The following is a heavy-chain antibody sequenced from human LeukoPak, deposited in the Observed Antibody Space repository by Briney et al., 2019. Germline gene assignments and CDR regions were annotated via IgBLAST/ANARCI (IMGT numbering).Heavy chain of an antibody. CDR3: ARADHDYGDV. D-gene: IGHD4-17*01. J-gene: IGHJ4*02. CDR2: INTDGRIT. V-gene: IGHV3-74*01. Sequence: GGSLRLSCAASGFTFSSYWMHWVRQAPGKGLVWVSRINTDGRITSYADSVKGRFTISRDNAKNTLYLQMNSLRDEETAVYYCARADHDYGDVWGQGTLVTVSS. CDR1: GFTFSSYW.